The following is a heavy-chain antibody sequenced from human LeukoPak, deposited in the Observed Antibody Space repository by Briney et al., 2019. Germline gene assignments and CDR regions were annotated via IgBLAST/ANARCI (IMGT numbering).Heavy chain of an antibody. CDR3: EKVYEYGDNDWFDS. J-gene: IGHJ5*01. V-gene: IGHV3-30*02. CDR2: IRYDGSTK. CDR1: GFTFSSYG. Sequence: PGGSLRLSCGASGFTFSSYGMHWVRQAPGKGLEWVAFIRYDGSTKNYADSVKGRFTISRDNSKNTLYLQMNSLRGEDTAVYYCEKVYEYGDNDWFDSWGQGTLVTASS. D-gene: IGHD4-17*01.